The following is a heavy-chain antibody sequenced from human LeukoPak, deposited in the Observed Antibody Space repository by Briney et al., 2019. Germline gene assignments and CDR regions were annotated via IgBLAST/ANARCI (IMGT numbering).Heavy chain of an antibody. J-gene: IGHJ6*02. Sequence: SETLSLTCAVYGGSFIGYYWSWIRQPPGKGLEWIGEINHSGSTNYNPSLKSRVTISVDTSKNQFSLKLSSVTAADTAVYYCARNPRPRVLLYYYYGMDVWGHGTTVTVSS. CDR2: INHSGST. CDR1: GGSFIGYY. D-gene: IGHD2-21*01. CDR3: ARNPRPRVLLYYYYGMDV. V-gene: IGHV4-34*01.